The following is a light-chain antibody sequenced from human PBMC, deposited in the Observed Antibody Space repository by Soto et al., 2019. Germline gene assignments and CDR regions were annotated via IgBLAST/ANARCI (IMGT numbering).Light chain of an antibody. J-gene: IGKJ1*01. V-gene: IGKV1-39*01. Sequence: DIQMTQSPSSLSASVGDRVTITCRASQSISSYLNWYQQKPGKAPKLLIYAASSLQSGVPSRFSGSGSWTDFTLTISSLQPEDFATYYCQQSYSTRWTVGQGTKVDIK. CDR2: AAS. CDR1: QSISSY. CDR3: QQSYSTRWT.